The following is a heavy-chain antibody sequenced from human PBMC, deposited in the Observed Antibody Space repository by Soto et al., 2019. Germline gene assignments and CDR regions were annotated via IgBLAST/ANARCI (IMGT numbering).Heavy chain of an antibody. CDR3: AKDRTVISYGWFDP. D-gene: IGHD4-4*01. CDR1: GFTFDDYA. CDR2: ISWNSGSI. J-gene: IGHJ5*02. V-gene: IGHV3-9*01. Sequence: GGSLRLSCVASGFTFDDYAMHWVRQAPGKGLEWVSGISWNSGSIGYADSVKGRFTISRDNAKNSLYLQMNSLRAEDTALYYCAKDRTVISYGWFDPWGQGTLVTVSS.